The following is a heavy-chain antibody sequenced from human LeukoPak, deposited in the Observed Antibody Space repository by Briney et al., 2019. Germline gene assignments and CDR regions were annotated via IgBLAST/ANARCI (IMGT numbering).Heavy chain of an antibody. J-gene: IGHJ1*01. Sequence: ASVKVSCKASGYTFSSYDIHWVRQATGQGLEWMGWISPYNGNTKYAQKFQGRVTMTTDTSTSTAYMELRSLRSDDTAVYYCAKDRRLRFLEWSSIGYFQHWGQGTLVAVSS. CDR1: GYTFSSYD. V-gene: IGHV1-18*01. D-gene: IGHD3-3*01. CDR3: AKDRRLRFLEWSSIGYFQH. CDR2: ISPYNGNT.